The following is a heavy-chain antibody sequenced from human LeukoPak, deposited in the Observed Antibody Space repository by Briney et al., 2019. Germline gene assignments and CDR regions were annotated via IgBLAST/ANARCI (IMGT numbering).Heavy chain of an antibody. CDR1: GFTFSSYA. CDR2: ISGSGDST. V-gene: IGHV3-23*01. CDR3: AKGRDNSGWYPRGSDY. Sequence: GGSLRLSCVASGFTFSSYAMNWVRQAPGKGLEWVSTISGSGDSTFNADSLKGRFTISRDNSKSTLYLQMNSLRVEDTAVYYCAKGRDNSGWYPRGSDYWGQGTLVTVSS. D-gene: IGHD6-19*01. J-gene: IGHJ4*02.